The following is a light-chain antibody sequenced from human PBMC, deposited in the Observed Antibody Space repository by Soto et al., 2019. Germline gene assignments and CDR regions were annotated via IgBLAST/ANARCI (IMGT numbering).Light chain of an antibody. CDR1: QSVLYSSSNKNY. CDR3: QQYYSTPQP. CDR2: WAS. V-gene: IGKV4-1*01. J-gene: IGKJ1*01. Sequence: DIVMTQSPDSLAVSLGERATINCKSSQSVLYSSSNKNYLAWYQQKPGQPPKLLIYWASTRESGVPDRFSGSGSGTDFTLTISSLQAEDVAVYYCQQYYSTPQPFGQGTKVDIX.